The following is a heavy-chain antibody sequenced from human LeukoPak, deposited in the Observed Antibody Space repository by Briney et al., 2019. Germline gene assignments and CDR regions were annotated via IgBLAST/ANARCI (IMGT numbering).Heavy chain of an antibody. CDR3: AKGSRVPAAILYNWFDP. J-gene: IGHJ5*02. Sequence: PGGSLRLSCAASGFTFSSYAMSWVRQAPGKGLEWVSAISGSGGSTYYADSVKGRFTISRDNSKNTLYLQMNSLRAEDTAVYYCAKGSRVPAAILYNWFDPWGQGTLVTVSS. D-gene: IGHD2-2*01. V-gene: IGHV3-23*01. CDR1: GFTFSSYA. CDR2: ISGSGGST.